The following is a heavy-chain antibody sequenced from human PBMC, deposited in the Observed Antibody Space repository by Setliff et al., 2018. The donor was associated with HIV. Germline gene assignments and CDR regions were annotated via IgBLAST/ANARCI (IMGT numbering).Heavy chain of an antibody. J-gene: IGHJ4*02. CDR3: ARCRGTLYYFDY. CDR1: GGSFSNYY. CDR2: INHRGST. V-gene: IGHV4-34*01. D-gene: IGHD1-1*01. Sequence: PSETLSLTCAVYGGSFSNYYWSWIRQPPGKGLEWIGEINHRGSTNYNPSLKSRVSISVDTSKNQFSLKLSPVTAADTAVYYCARCRGTLYYFDYWGQGTLVTVSS.